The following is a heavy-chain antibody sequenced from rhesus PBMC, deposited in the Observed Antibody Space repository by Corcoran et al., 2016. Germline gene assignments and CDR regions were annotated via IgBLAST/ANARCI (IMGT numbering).Heavy chain of an antibody. D-gene: IGHD2-21*01. V-gene: IGHV4-122*02. J-gene: IGHJ6*01. Sequence: QVQLQESGPGLVKPSETLSLTCAVSGGSISSGYYYWSWIRQPPGKGLEWIGYITYIGSTSYNPSLKRRVTVSRDTSKNQFSLKLSSVTASDTAVYYCARAGRPYGLDSWGHGVVVTVFS. CDR1: GGSISSGYYY. CDR2: ITYIGST. CDR3: ARAGRPYGLDS.